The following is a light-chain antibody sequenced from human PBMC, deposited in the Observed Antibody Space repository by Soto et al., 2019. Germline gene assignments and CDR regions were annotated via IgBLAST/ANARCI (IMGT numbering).Light chain of an antibody. J-gene: IGKJ1*01. CDR2: GAS. CDR1: QSVSSN. Sequence: EMVMTQSPATLSVSPGARATLSCRARQSVSSNLAWYQQRPGQAPRILIYGASTRATGIPARFSGSGSGTQFTLTISSLQSEDFAVYYCQQYNNWPRTFGQGTKVEIK. V-gene: IGKV3-15*01. CDR3: QQYNNWPRT.